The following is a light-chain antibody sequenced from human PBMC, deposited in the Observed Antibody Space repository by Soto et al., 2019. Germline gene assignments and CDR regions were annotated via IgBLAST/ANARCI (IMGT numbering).Light chain of an antibody. CDR3: QYYDNYSWT. CDR1: QSITDW. CDR2: KAS. V-gene: IGKV1-5*03. Sequence: DIQMTQSPSTLSASVGDRVTITCRASQSITDWLAWYQQKPGKAPKFLFYKASNLESGVPSRFSGSGSGTEFTLTISSVEPDDFAIYYCQYYDNYSWTFGQGTKVEIK. J-gene: IGKJ1*01.